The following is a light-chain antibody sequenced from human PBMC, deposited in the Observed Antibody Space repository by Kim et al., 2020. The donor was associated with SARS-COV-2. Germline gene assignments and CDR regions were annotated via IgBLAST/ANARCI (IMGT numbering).Light chain of an antibody. CDR1: SSDVGGYNF. CDR2: DVT. CDR3: SSYTSNTKGV. J-gene: IGLJ1*01. Sequence: QSALTQPASVSGSPGQSITISCTGPSSDVGGYNFVSWYQQHPGKAPKLIIYDVTKRPSGVSNRFSASKSGNTASLTISVLQAEDEADYYCSSYTSNTKGVFGTGTKVTVL. V-gene: IGLV2-14*01.